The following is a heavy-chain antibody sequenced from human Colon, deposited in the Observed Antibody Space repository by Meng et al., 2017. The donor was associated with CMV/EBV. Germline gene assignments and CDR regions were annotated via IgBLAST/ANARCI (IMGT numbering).Heavy chain of an antibody. CDR2: ISIRDSTI. V-gene: IGHV3-11*01. CDR1: GFTFSDYY. CDR3: ARESIAMVRGYGMDV. J-gene: IGHJ6*02. Sequence: GGSLRLSCAASGFTFSDYYMTWVRQAPGTGLEWLSYISIRDSTIYYADSVRGRFTISRDNANNSLYLQMNSLRAEDTAVYYCARESIAMVRGYGMDVWGQGTTVTVSS. D-gene: IGHD3-10*01.